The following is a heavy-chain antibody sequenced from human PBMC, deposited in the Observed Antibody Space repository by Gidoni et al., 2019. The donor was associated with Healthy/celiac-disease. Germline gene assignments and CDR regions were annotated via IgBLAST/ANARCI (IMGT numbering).Heavy chain of an antibody. J-gene: IGHJ4*02. Sequence: QVKLVESGGGVVQPGRSLRLSGAASGFTFSSYGMHWVRQAPGKGLEGVAVIWYDGSNKYYADSVKGRFTISRDNSKNTLYLQMNSLRAEDTAVYYCARDLKGWYFDYWGQGTLVTVSS. D-gene: IGHD6-19*01. V-gene: IGHV3-33*01. CDR2: IWYDGSNK. CDR3: ARDLKGWYFDY. CDR1: GFTFSSYG.